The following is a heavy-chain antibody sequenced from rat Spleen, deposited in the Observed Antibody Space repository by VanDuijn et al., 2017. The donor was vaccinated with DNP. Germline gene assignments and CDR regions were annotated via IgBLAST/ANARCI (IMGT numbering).Heavy chain of an antibody. Sequence: QVQLRESGPGLVQPSQTLSLTCTASGFSLSIFHVHWVRQPPGKGLEWMGVMWSDGDTSSNSALKSRLSISRDTSKSQVFLEMNSLQTEDTATYYCARGIPDFDYWGQGVMVTVSS. V-gene: IGHV2-32*01. D-gene: IGHD2-2*01. CDR3: ARGIPDFDY. CDR2: MWSDGDT. CDR1: GFSLSIFH. J-gene: IGHJ2*01.